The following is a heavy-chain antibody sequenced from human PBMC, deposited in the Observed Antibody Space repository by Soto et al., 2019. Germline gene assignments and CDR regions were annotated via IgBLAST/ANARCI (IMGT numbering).Heavy chain of an antibody. CDR1: GFTFSSYS. D-gene: IGHD6-13*01. CDR2: ISSSSSYI. V-gene: IGHV3-21*01. Sequence: EVQLVESGGGLVKPGGSLRLSCAASGFTFSSYSMNSVRQAPGKGLEWVSSISSSSSYIYYADSVKGRFTISRDNAKNSLYLQMNSLRAEDTAVYYCARADSSRPWDYWGQGTLVTVSS. CDR3: ARADSSRPWDY. J-gene: IGHJ4*02.